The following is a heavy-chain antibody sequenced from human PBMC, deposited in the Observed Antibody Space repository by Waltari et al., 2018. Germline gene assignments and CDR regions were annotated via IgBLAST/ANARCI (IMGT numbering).Heavy chain of an antibody. J-gene: IGHJ4*02. CDR2: IKQDGSAK. CDR3: VTDVSGWYVN. D-gene: IGHD6-19*01. V-gene: IGHV3-7*01. CDR1: GFNLSTYW. Sequence: EVQLVESGGGLVQPGGSLRLSCSASGFNLSTYWMTWVRQAPGGGVDWVANIKQDGSAKNYVDPVRGRSTIARDNANNSLFLQINSLRDDDTAVYYCVTDVSGWYVNWGQGTSVTVSS.